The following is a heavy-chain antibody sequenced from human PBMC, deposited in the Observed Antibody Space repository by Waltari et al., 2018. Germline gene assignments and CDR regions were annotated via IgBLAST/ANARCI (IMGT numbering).Heavy chain of an antibody. J-gene: IGHJ4*02. CDR3: ARDGGKGEDFFDY. Sequence: VQLQQSGTGLVKPSQTLTLTCVVAGKRVSSYNAAWNWIRQAPSGGLEWLGRTYYRSKWYSDYAVSLKSRITINPDTSKNQFSLHLNSVTPEDTGVYYCARDGGKGEDFFDYWGQGTLISVSP. CDR2: TYYRSKWYS. V-gene: IGHV6-1*01. CDR1: GKRVSSYNAA. D-gene: IGHD2-15*01.